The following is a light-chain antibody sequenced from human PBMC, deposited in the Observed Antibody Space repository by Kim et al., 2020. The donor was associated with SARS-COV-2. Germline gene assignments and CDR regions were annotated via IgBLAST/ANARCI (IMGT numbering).Light chain of an antibody. CDR3: QQYNSYPYT. J-gene: IGKJ2*01. CDR1: QSISSW. CDR2: KAS. V-gene: IGKV1-5*03. Sequence: DIQMTQSPSTLSASVGDRVTITCRASQSISSWLAWYQQKPGKAPKLLIYKASSLESGVPSRFSGSGSGTEFTLTISTLQPDDFATYSCQQYNSYPYTFGQGTKPEIK.